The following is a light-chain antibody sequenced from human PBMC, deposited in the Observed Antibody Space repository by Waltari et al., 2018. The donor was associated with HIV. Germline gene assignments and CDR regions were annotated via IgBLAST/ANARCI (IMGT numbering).Light chain of an antibody. V-gene: IGKV1-33*01. CDR1: QDISNY. CDR3: QQYDNHPPYT. J-gene: IGKJ2*01. Sequence: DIQMTQSPSSLSASVGDRVTITCQASQDISNYLNWYQQKPGKAPKLLIYDASTLQTGVPSRFSGSGAGTDFTFTISSLQPEDIATYYCQQYDNHPPYTFAQGTKLEIK. CDR2: DAS.